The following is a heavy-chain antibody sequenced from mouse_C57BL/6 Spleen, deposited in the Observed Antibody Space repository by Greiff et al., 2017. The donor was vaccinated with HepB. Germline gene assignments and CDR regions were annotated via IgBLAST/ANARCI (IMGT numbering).Heavy chain of an antibody. CDR1: GFTFSDYY. V-gene: IGHV5-12*01. D-gene: IGHD2-12*01. Sequence: DVMLVESGGGLVQPGGSLKLSCAASGFTFSDYYMYWVRQTPEKRLEWVAYISNGGGSTYYPDTVKGRFTISRDNAKNTLYLQMGRLKSEDTAMYYCVRGNYTTFDYWGQGTTLTVSS. J-gene: IGHJ2*01. CDR3: VRGNYTTFDY. CDR2: ISNGGGST.